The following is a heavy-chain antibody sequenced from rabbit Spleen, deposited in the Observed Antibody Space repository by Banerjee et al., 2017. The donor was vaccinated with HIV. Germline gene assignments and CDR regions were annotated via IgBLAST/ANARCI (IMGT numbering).Heavy chain of an antibody. Sequence: QLKETGGGLVQPGGSLKLSCTASGFSLSSYYMNWVRQAPGKGLEWIGYIDPIFGGTYYASWVNGRFSVSRENTQNTVSLQLNSLTAADTTTYFCARDSYDDYGDYWGSYDFNLWGQGTLVTVS. CDR2: IDPIFGGT. J-gene: IGHJ4*01. V-gene: IGHV1S7*01. CDR3: ARDSYDDYGDYWGSYDFNL. CDR1: GFSLSSYY. D-gene: IGHD2-1*01.